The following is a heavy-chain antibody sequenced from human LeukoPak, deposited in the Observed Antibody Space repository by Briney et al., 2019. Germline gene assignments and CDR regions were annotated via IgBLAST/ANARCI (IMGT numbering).Heavy chain of an antibody. J-gene: IGHJ4*02. CDR2: INPSGGST. CDR1: GYTFTSYY. CDR3: ARGLLSGYYDSSGYPDY. Sequence: GASVKVSCKASGYTFTSYYMHWVRQAPGQGLEWMGIINPSGGSTSYAQKFQGRVTMTRDTSTSTVYMGLSSLRSEDTAVYYCARGLLSGYYDSSGYPDYWGQGTLVTVSS. V-gene: IGHV1-46*01. D-gene: IGHD3-22*01.